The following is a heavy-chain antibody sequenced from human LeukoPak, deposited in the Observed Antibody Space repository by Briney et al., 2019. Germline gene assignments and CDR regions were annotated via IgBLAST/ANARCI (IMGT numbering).Heavy chain of an antibody. CDR2: ISDSGRT. V-gene: IGHV3-53*01. Sequence: GGSLRLSCAASGFTVSSNCMSWVRQAPGKGLEWISAISDSGRTYYADSVKGRFTISRDNSKNTLYLQMNSLRAEDTAVYYCAKGRITIFGYYMDVWGKGTTVTVSS. CDR1: GFTVSSNC. CDR3: AKGRITIFGYYMDV. D-gene: IGHD3-9*01. J-gene: IGHJ6*03.